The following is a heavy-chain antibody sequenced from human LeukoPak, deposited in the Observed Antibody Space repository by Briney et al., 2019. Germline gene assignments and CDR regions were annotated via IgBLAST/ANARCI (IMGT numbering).Heavy chain of an antibody. CDR2: ISGYNGNT. V-gene: IGHV1-18*01. CDR3: ARDRPYYYDSSAYYPDF. J-gene: IGHJ4*02. D-gene: IGHD3-22*01. Sequence: ASVKVSCKASGYSFTSYGISWVRQAPGQGLEWVGWISGYNGNTNYAQKLQGRVTMTTDTSTSTAYMELRSLSADDTAAYYCARDRPYYYDSSAYYPDFWGQGTLVTVSS. CDR1: GYSFTSYG.